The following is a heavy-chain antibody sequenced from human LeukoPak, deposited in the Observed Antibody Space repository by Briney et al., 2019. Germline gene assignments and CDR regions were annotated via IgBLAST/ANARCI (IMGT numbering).Heavy chain of an antibody. V-gene: IGHV3-23*01. CDR3: AKKEAASNYYYYYGMDV. J-gene: IGHJ6*02. CDR2: ISGSGGST. Sequence: GGSLRLSCAASGVTFSSYAMIWVRRAPGKGLEWVSAISGSGGSTYYTDSVKGRFTISRDNSKNTLYLQMNSLRAEDTAVYYCAKKEAASNYYYYYGMDVWGQGTTVTVSS. D-gene: IGHD6-13*01. CDR1: GVTFSSYA.